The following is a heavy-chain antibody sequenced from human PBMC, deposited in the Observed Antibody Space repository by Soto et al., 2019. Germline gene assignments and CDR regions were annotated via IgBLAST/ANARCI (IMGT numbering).Heavy chain of an antibody. CDR2: VSYDGSNK. Sequence: QVQLVESGGGVVQPGRSLRLSCAASGFTFSSYGMHWVRQAPGKGLEWVAVVSYDGSNKYYADSVKGRFTISRDNSKKTLYMQMNSLRDQDTAVYYCAKDIGISSWYWSATLDYWGLGTLVSASS. J-gene: IGHJ4*02. D-gene: IGHD6-13*01. CDR1: GFTFSSYG. V-gene: IGHV3-30*18. CDR3: AKDIGISSWYWSATLDY.